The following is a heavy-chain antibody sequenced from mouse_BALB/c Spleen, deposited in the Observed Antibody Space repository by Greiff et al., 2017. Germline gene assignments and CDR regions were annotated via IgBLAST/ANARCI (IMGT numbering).Heavy chain of an antibody. CDR1: GFTFSSFG. D-gene: IGHD1-1*02. V-gene: IGHV5-17*02. J-gene: IGHJ4*01. Sequence: VQLKESGGGLVQPGGSRKLSCAASGFTFSSFGMHWVRQAPEKGLEWVAYISSGSSTIYYADTVKGRFTISRDNPKNTLFLQMTSLRSEDTAMYYCARSGGTYAMDYWGQGTSVTVSS. CDR3: ARSGGTYAMDY. CDR2: ISSGSSTI.